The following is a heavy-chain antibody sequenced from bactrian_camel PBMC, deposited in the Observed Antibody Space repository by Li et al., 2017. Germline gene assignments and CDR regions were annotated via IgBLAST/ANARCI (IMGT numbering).Heavy chain of an antibody. D-gene: IGHD2*01. CDR2: INGGGGKT. CDR1: GFAFSSYG. J-gene: IGHJ4*01. V-gene: IGHV3S40*01. Sequence: VQLVESGGGLVQPGGSLRLSCAASGFAFSSYGMSWVRQAPGKGLEWVSGINGGGGKTYYADAVKGRFTISRDNARNTLYLQLNSLKTEDTAMYYCVKHSGAAYYSGMYYSPPARNQGTQVTVS.